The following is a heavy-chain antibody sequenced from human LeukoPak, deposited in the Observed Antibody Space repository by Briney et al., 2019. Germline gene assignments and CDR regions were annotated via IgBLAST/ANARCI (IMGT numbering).Heavy chain of an antibody. CDR2: INPNNGGT. CDR1: GYTFTGYY. CDR3: ARGRGTTSSNFAY. J-gene: IGHJ4*02. V-gene: IGHV1-2*02. Sequence: ASVKDSCKASGYTFTGYYMHWVRQAPGQGLEWMGWINPNNGGTNYAQKFQGRVTMTRDTSISTAYMELSRLTSDDTAVYYCARGRGTTSSNFAYWGQGTLVTVSS. D-gene: IGHD2-2*01.